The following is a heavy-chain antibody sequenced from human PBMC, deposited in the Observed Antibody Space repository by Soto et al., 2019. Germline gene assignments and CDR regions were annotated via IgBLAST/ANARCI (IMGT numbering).Heavy chain of an antibody. CDR1: GGTFSSYA. J-gene: IGHJ3*02. V-gene: IGHV1-69*13. CDR2: IIPIFGTA. Sequence: ASVKVSCKASGGTFSSYAISWVRQAPGQGLEWMGGIIPIFGTANYAQKFQGRVTITADESTSTAYMELSSLRSEDTAVYYCARDQIRTTVTNQRHAFDIWGQGTMVTVSS. CDR3: ARDQIRTTVTNQRHAFDI. D-gene: IGHD4-17*01.